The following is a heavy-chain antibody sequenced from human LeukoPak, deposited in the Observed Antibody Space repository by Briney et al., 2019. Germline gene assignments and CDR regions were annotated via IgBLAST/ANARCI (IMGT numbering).Heavy chain of an antibody. CDR1: GGSISSGSYY. D-gene: IGHD4-17*01. J-gene: IGHJ3*02. V-gene: IGHV4-61*02. Sequence: SQTLSLTCTVSGGSISSGSYYWSWIRQPAGKGLEWIGRIYTSGSTNYNPSLKSRVTISVDTSKNQFSLKLSSVTAADTAVYYCARDPPSYGYGDYGDAFDIWGQGTMVTVSS. CDR2: IYTSGST. CDR3: ARDPPSYGYGDYGDAFDI.